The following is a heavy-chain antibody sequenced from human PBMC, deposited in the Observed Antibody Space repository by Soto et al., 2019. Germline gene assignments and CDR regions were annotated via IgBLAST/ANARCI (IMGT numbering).Heavy chain of an antibody. CDR2: ISRGSSAK. Sequence: GGSLGLSCAASGFTFSTYSMNWVRQAPGKGLEWVSYISRGSSAKYYADSVKGRFTISRDNAKNSLYVQMNSLRDEDTAVYYCARDSGRGYGMDVWGQGTTVTVSS. CDR1: GFTFSTYS. D-gene: IGHD1-1*01. CDR3: ARDSGRGYGMDV. J-gene: IGHJ6*02. V-gene: IGHV3-48*02.